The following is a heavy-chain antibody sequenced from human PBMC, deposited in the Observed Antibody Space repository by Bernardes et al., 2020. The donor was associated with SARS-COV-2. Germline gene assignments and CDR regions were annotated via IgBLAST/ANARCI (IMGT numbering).Heavy chain of an antibody. D-gene: IGHD3-22*01. CDR3: ARRGWLLAYFDY. J-gene: IGHJ4*01. CDR2: IFYSGTT. CDR1: GGSTSSGGYY. V-gene: IGHV4-31*03. Sequence: SETLSPTCTVSGGSTSSGGYYWSWLRQHPGKGLEWIGYIFYSGTTPYTSSLKSRLTISIDTSQNQFSLRLASVTDADTAVYYCARRGWLLAYFDYWGRRTLVTVSS.